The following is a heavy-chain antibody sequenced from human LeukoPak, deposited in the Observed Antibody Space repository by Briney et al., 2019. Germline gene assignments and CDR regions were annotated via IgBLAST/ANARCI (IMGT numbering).Heavy chain of an antibody. CDR1: GFTFSDSY. CDR3: ATYRNYAEFSFDY. V-gene: IGHV3-11*01. J-gene: IGHJ4*02. D-gene: IGHD4-11*01. CDR2: ISSSVSTI. Sequence: GGSLRLSCAASGFTFSDSYMSWIRQAPGKGLEWVSYISSSVSTIYYADSVKGRFTISRDNAKNSLYLQMNSLRAEDTAVYYCATYRNYAEFSFDYWGQGTLVTVSS.